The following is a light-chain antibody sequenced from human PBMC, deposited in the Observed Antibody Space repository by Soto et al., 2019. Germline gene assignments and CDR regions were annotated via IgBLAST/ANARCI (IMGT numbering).Light chain of an antibody. CDR2: DVS. Sequence: QSALTQPASVSGSPGQSITISCTGSSSDVGGYTYVSWYQQHPGKAPKLMIYDVSTRPSGVSNRFSGSKSGNTASLTISGLQAEDGADYYCSSYTGSSLYVFGTGTKVTVL. CDR1: SSDVGGYTY. V-gene: IGLV2-14*01. J-gene: IGLJ1*01. CDR3: SSYTGSSLYV.